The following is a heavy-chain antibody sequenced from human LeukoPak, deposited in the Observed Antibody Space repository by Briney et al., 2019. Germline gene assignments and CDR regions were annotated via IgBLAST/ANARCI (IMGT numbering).Heavy chain of an antibody. Sequence: GGSLRLSCAASGFTFSSYEMNWVRQAPGKGLEWVSYISSSGSTIYYADSVKGRFTISRDNAKNSLYLQMNSLRAEDTAVYYCARESLILLDSHFDYWGQGTLVTVSS. CDR1: GFTFSSYE. J-gene: IGHJ4*02. CDR3: ARESLILLDSHFDY. V-gene: IGHV3-48*03. CDR2: ISSSGSTI. D-gene: IGHD3-16*01.